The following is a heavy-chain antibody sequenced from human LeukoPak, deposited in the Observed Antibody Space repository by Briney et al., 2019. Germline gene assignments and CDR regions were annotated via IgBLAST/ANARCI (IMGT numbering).Heavy chain of an antibody. CDR1: GLTVSTNY. CDR3: AREYCSGGSCYWFDP. D-gene: IGHD2-15*01. V-gene: IGHV3-53*01. J-gene: IGHJ5*02. Sequence: PGGSLRLSYAASGLTVSTNYMSWVRQAPGKGLEWVLVIYSGGSTYYTTSLTGRFTTSRDNTNNTLYLQMNSLRAEDTAVYYCAREYCSGGSCYWFDPWGQGTLVTVSS. CDR2: IYSGGST.